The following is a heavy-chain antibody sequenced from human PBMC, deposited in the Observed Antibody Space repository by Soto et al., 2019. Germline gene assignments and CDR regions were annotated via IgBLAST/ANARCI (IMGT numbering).Heavy chain of an antibody. V-gene: IGHV3-74*01. Sequence: GGSLRLSCAASGFTFSSYWMHWVRQAPGKGLVWVSRINSDGSSTNYADSVKGRFTVSRDNAKNTLYLQMNSLRAEDTAVYYCASFRYGPKYFDYWGQGTLVTIS. J-gene: IGHJ4*02. CDR1: GFTFSSYW. D-gene: IGHD1-20*01. CDR2: INSDGSST. CDR3: ASFRYGPKYFDY.